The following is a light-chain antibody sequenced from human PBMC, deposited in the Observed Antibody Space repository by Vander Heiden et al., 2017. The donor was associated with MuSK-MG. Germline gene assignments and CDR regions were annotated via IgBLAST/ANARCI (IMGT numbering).Light chain of an antibody. CDR3: HGDGTSGYT. J-gene: IGKJ2*01. CDR1: QSVSSSY. Sequence: EIVLTQSPGTLSLSPGERATLSCRASQSVSSSYLAWYQQKPGQAPRLLIYGASSRATGIPDTSRGSGSGTDFTLSIRRLVPEDFAVSYCHGDGTSGYTLGQGTKMEIK. CDR2: GAS. V-gene: IGKV3-20*01.